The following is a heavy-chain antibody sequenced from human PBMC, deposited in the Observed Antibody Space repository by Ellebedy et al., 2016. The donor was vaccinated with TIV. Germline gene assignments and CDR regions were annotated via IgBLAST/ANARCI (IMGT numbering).Heavy chain of an antibody. Sequence: GESLKISCATSGFTFRKYAMSWVRQAPGKGLEWVSAISGSGGSTYYADPVKGRCTISRDISRNTLYLQMNSLRAEDTAVYYCAKDRALGYCTGGSCNTKWGQGTLVTVSS. D-gene: IGHD2-15*01. CDR2: ISGSGGST. V-gene: IGHV3-23*01. CDR3: AKDRALGYCTGGSCNTK. CDR1: GFTFRKYA. J-gene: IGHJ4*02.